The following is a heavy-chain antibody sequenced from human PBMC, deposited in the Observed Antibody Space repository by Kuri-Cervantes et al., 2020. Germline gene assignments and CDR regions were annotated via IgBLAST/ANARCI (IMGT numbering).Heavy chain of an antibody. J-gene: IGHJ4*02. Sequence: GESLKISCAASGFTFRSHGMYWVRQAPGKGLEWVAVIWYDGSNKYYADSVKGRFTISRDNSKNTLYLQMNSLRAEDTAVYYCARGLGLRFLEWLGPFDYWGQGTLVTVSS. CDR1: GFTFRSHG. CDR3: ARGLGLRFLEWLGPFDY. D-gene: IGHD3-3*01. CDR2: IWYDGSNK. V-gene: IGHV3-33*07.